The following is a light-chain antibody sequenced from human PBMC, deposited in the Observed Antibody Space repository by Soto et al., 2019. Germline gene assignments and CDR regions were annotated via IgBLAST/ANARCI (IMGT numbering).Light chain of an antibody. Sequence: IYMSPSASNLSAFVGDRVPISCRASQTISRWLTWYQQKPGKAPKLLIYDASNLESGVPSRFSGSGSGTEFTLTISGLQPDDFATYYCQQCNSNPLTFGQGTRLEIK. V-gene: IGKV1-5*01. CDR1: QTISRW. J-gene: IGKJ5*01. CDR2: DAS. CDR3: QQCNSNPLT.